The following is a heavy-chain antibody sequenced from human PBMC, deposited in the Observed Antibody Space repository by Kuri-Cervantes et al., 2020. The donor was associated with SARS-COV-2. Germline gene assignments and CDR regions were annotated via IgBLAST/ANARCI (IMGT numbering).Heavy chain of an antibody. D-gene: IGHD3-3*01. Sequence: GESLKISCAASGFTFTGYYMHWVRQAPGQGLEWMGWINPNSGGTNYAQKFQGRVTMTRDTSISTAYMELSRLRSDDTAVYYCARGVFITNPPSYYYYMDVWGKGTTVTVSS. CDR3: ARGVFITNPPSYYYYMDV. J-gene: IGHJ6*03. CDR2: INPNSGGT. V-gene: IGHV1-2*02. CDR1: GFTFTGYY.